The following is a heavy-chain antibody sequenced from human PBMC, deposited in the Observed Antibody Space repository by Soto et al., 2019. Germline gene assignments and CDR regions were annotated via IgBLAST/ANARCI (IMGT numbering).Heavy chain of an antibody. CDR1: NFTFSNYG. Sequence: QVQLVESGGGVVQPGRSLRLSCAASNFTFSNYGMHWVRQAPGKGLEWVALISNDGSNKYYTDSVKGRFTSSRDNSRKTGSLQMNGVRADDTAVYYCAKDGADTGTYYFDYWGQGTLITVSS. CDR2: ISNDGSNK. D-gene: IGHD1-26*01. CDR3: AKDGADTGTYYFDY. V-gene: IGHV3-30*18. J-gene: IGHJ4*02.